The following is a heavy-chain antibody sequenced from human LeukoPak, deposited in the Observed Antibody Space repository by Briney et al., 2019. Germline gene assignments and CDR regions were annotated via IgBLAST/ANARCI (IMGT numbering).Heavy chain of an antibody. J-gene: IGHJ4*02. CDR2: IYYTGTT. CDR3: ARAAAWDGSGSSPFDY. V-gene: IGHV4-39*07. Sequence: SETLSLTCIVSGGSISSSSYYWGWIRQPPGKGLEWIGSIYYTGTTYYNPSLKSRVTISVDKSKNQFSLKLSSVTAADTAVYYCARAAAWDGSGSSPFDYWGQGTLVTVSS. D-gene: IGHD3-10*01. CDR1: GGSISSSSYY.